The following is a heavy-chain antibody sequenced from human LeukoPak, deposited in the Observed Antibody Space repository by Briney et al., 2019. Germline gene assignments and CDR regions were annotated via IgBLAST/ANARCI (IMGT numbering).Heavy chain of an antibody. J-gene: IGHJ5*02. D-gene: IGHD3-9*01. CDR1: GFTFSSYA. CDR2: ISGSGGST. V-gene: IGHV3-23*01. Sequence: PGGSLRLSCAASGFTFSSYAMSWVRQAPGKGLEWVSGISGSGGSTYYADSVKGRFTISRDNSKKTLYLQMNNLTTEDTAVYYCATRRGYFDDDLAPNWFDPWGQGTLVTVSS. CDR3: ATRRGYFDDDLAPNWFDP.